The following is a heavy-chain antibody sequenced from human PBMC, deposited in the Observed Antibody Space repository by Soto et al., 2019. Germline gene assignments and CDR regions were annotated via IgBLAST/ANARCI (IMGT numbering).Heavy chain of an antibody. CDR1: GYTFTGYY. D-gene: IGHD6-6*01. CDR3: AREGRSSSPYYYYGMDV. J-gene: IGHJ6*02. Sequence: ASVKVSCKASGYTFTGYYMHWVRQAPGQGLEWMGWINPNSGGTNYAQKFQGWVTMTRDTSISTAYMELSRLRSDDTAVYYCAREGRSSSPYYYYGMDVCGQGTTVTVSS. CDR2: INPNSGGT. V-gene: IGHV1-2*04.